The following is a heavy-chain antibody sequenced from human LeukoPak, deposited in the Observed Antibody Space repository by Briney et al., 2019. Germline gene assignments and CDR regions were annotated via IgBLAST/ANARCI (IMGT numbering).Heavy chain of an antibody. CDR2: IIPILGIA. V-gene: IGHV1-69*04. Sequence: ASVKVSCKASGGTFSSYAISWVRQAPGQGLEWMGRIIPILGIANYAQKFQGRVTITADKSTSTAYMELSSLRSEDTAVYYCAREGMVGATPANWGQGTLVTVSS. CDR1: GGTFSSYA. J-gene: IGHJ4*02. D-gene: IGHD1-26*01. CDR3: AREGMVGATPAN.